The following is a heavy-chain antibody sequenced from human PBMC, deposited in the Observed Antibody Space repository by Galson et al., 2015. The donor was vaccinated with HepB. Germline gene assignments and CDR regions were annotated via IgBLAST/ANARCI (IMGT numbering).Heavy chain of an antibody. V-gene: IGHV3-23*01. Sequence: LRLSCAASGSTFSSYAMSWVRQAPGKGLEWVSAISGSGGSTYYADSVKGRFTISRDNSKNTLYLQMNSLRAEDTAVYYCAKLVLGGSGYKYFDYWGQGTLVTVSS. CDR1: GSTFSSYA. D-gene: IGHD3-22*01. CDR2: ISGSGGST. J-gene: IGHJ4*02. CDR3: AKLVLGGSGYKYFDY.